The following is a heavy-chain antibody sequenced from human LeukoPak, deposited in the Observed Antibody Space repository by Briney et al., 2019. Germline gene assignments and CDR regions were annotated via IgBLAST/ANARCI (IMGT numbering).Heavy chain of an antibody. J-gene: IGHJ4*02. CDR1: GFSFSSYW. D-gene: IGHD3-22*01. Sequence: GGSLRLSCAASGFSFSSYWMSWVRQAPGKGLEWVANIKRDGSEKYYVDSVKGRFTISRDNAKNSLYLQMNSLRAEDTAVYYCARVLLDTMIGPFGYWGQGTLVTVSS. CDR3: ARVLLDTMIGPFGY. CDR2: IKRDGSEK. V-gene: IGHV3-7*01.